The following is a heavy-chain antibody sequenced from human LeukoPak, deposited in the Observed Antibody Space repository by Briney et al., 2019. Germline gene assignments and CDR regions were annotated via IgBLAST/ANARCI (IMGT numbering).Heavy chain of an antibody. Sequence: QPGGSLRLSCAASGFTFSSYAMSWVRQAPGKGLEWVSAISGSGGSTYYADSVKGRFTISRDNSKNTLYLQMNSLRAEDTAVYYCAKDSGSSWWGTDYFDYWGQGTLVTVSS. CDR2: ISGSGGST. D-gene: IGHD6-13*01. CDR1: GFTFSSYA. J-gene: IGHJ4*02. CDR3: AKDSGSSWWGTDYFDY. V-gene: IGHV3-23*01.